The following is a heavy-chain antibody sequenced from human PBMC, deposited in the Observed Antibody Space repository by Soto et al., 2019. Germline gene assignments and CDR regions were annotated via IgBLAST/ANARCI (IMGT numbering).Heavy chain of an antibody. CDR1: GGSFSGYY. V-gene: IGHV4-34*01. D-gene: IGHD3-3*01. CDR2: INHSGST. CDR3: ARGEYYDFWSGYYSGYYYYGMDV. J-gene: IGHJ6*02. Sequence: QVQLQQWGAGLLKPSETLSLTCAVYGGSFSGYYWSWIRQPPGKGLEWIGEINHSGSTNYNPSLKSRVTISVDTSKNQFSLKLSSVTAADTAVYYCARGEYYDFWSGYYSGYYYYGMDVWGQGTTVTVSS.